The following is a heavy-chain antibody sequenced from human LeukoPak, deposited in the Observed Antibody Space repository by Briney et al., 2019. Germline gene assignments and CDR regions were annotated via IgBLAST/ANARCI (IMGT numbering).Heavy chain of an antibody. D-gene: IGHD4-23*01. CDR3: ARLQNYCGAPWYFDL. CDR2: IYTSGST. V-gene: IGHV4-4*07. Sequence: SETLSLTRTVSGGSISSYYWSWIRQPAGKGLEWIGRIYTSGSTNYNPSLKSRVTMTVDTSKNQFSLKLSSVTAADTAVYYCARLQNYCGAPWYFDLWGRGTLVTVSS. CDR1: GGSISSYY. J-gene: IGHJ2*01.